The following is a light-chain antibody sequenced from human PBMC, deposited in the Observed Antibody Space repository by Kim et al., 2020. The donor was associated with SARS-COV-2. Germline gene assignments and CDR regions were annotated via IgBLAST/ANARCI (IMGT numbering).Light chain of an antibody. CDR1: SSNSGAGYD. CDR3: QSYDSSLSIVV. V-gene: IGLV1-40*01. Sequence: RVTIACTGSSSNSGAGYDVQWYEQVPGTAPKLLIYGDKNRPSGVPDRFSGSKSDTSASLAITGLQAEDEADYYCQSYDSSLSIVVFGGGTQLTVL. CDR2: GDK. J-gene: IGLJ2*01.